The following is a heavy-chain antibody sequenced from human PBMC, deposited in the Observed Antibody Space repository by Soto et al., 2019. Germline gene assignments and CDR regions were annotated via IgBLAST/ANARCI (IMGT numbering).Heavy chain of an antibody. CDR3: ARRRSVGSRTIFDS. CDR1: GFTFSSYW. V-gene: IGHV3-7*01. J-gene: IGHJ4*02. CDR2: INEDGSDK. D-gene: IGHD2-15*01. Sequence: EVQLVESGGGLVQPGGSLRLSCAASGFTFSSYWMNWVRQAPGKGLEWVTNINEDGSDKYYVDSVKGRFTIFRDNAKNSLYLQMDSLRAEDTAVYYCARRRSVGSRTIFDSWGQGTLVTVSS.